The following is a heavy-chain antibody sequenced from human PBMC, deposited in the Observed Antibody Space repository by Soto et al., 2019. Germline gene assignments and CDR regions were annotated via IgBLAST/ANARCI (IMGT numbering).Heavy chain of an antibody. J-gene: IGHJ6*02. CDR3: TTGSVEGI. CDR1: GFSFNEAW. CDR2: IKTSAGGGAT. Sequence: EVQLVESAGGLVKPGGSLSLSCVASGFSFNEAWMNWVRQAPGEGLEWVGRIKTSAGGGATDYAAPVQGRFTISRDDSKNALCLHMNSLRTEDTAIYYCTTGSVEGIWGQGTTVTVSS. D-gene: IGHD2-15*01. V-gene: IGHV3-15*07.